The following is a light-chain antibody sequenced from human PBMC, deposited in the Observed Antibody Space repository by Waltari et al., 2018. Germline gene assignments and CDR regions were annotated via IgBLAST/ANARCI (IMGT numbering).Light chain of an antibody. J-gene: IGKJ1*01. CDR3: LQYHYWPPWT. Sequence: IEMTQSPATLSVSPGERATLSCRASQNVGTKLAWYQQHPGLAPRLLIYDAFTRATGIPARFSGSGSGTEFTLTISSLQSEDLALYHCLQYHYWPPWTFGQGTKVEVK. CDR2: DAF. CDR1: QNVGTK. V-gene: IGKV3-15*01.